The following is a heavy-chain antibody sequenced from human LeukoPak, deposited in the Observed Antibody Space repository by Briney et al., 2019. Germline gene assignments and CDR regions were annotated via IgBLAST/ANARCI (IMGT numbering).Heavy chain of an antibody. CDR2: IYYSGST. CDR3: ARGRYSSSWYWGYWFDP. J-gene: IGHJ5*02. CDR1: GGSISSSSYY. D-gene: IGHD6-13*01. V-gene: IGHV4-39*01. Sequence: PSETLSLTCTVSGGSISSSSYYWGWIRQPPGKGLEWIGSIYYSGSTYYNPSLKSRVTISVDTSKNQFSLKLSSVTAADTAVYYCARGRYSSSWYWGYWFDPWGQGTLVTVSS.